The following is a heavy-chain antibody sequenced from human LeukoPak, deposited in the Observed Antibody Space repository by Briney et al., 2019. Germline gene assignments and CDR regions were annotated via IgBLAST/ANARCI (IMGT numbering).Heavy chain of an antibody. D-gene: IGHD3-10*01. J-gene: IGHJ4*02. CDR3: AKGGVTIITKKDYLEY. V-gene: IGHV3-43*01. CDR1: GFTFDDYN. Sequence: GGSLRLSCAASGFTFDDYNMHWVRQVPGRGLEWVSLVSWDGTVTYYRDSVEGRFTISRDNSKNFLYLQMNSLKSEDAGFYFCAKGGVTIITKKDYLEYWGPGTLVTVSS. CDR2: VSWDGTVT.